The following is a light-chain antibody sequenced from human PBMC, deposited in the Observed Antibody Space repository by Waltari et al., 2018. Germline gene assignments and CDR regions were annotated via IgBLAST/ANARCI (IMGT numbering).Light chain of an antibody. V-gene: IGKV3-11*01. CDR3: QQRRDWPLT. J-gene: IGKJ4*01. CDR2: DTS. CDR1: QSVTNY. Sequence: DIVLTQSPALLSLSPGERASLSCRASQSVTNYLAWYQHKPGQAPRLLIYDTSNRATGIPARFSGSGFGTDFTLTISSLEPEDFAVYYCQQRRDWPLTFGGGTKVEIK.